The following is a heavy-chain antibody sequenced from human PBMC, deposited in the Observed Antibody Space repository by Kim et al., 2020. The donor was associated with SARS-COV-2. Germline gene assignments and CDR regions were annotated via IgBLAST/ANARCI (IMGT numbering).Heavy chain of an antibody. V-gene: IGHV1-69*13. Sequence: SVKVSCKASGGTFSSYAISWVRQAPGQGLEWMGGIIPIFGTANYAQKFQGRVTITADESTSTAYMELSSLRSEDTAVYYCARAGYSSSWYSHYYYYYMDVWGKGTTVTVSS. D-gene: IGHD6-13*01. CDR1: GGTFSSYA. CDR2: IIPIFGTA. CDR3: ARAGYSSSWYSHYYYYYMDV. J-gene: IGHJ6*03.